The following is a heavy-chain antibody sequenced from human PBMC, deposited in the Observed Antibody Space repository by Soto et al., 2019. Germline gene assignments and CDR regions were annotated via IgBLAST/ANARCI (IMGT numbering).Heavy chain of an antibody. J-gene: IGHJ4*02. CDR1: GGSISSYY. CDR2: IYYSGST. Sequence: PSETLSLTCTVSGGSISSYYWSWIRQPPGKGLEWIGYIYYSGSTNYNPSLKSRVTISVDTSKNQFSLKLSSVTAADTAVYYCARYGWLVFDYWGQGTLVTVSS. D-gene: IGHD6-19*01. V-gene: IGHV4-59*01. CDR3: ARYGWLVFDY.